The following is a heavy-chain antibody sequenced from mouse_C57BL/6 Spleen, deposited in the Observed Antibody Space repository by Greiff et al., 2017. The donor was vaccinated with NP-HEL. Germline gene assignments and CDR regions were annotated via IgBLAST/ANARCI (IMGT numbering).Heavy chain of an antibody. Sequence: EVQLQQSGPELVKPGASVKISCKASGYSFTGYYMNWVKQSPEKSLEWIGEINPSTGGTTYNQKFKAKATLTVDKSSSTAYMQLMSLTSEDSAVYYCARDCDGDLPFDYWGQGTTLTVSS. CDR1: GYSFTGYY. V-gene: IGHV1-42*01. CDR2: INPSTGGT. J-gene: IGHJ2*01. D-gene: IGHD3-3*01. CDR3: ARDCDGDLPFDY.